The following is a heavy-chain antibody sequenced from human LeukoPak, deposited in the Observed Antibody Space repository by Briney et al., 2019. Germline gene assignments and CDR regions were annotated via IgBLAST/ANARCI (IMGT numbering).Heavy chain of an antibody. CDR3: ARDSGEWFGELFPDDY. V-gene: IGHV7-4-1*02. CDR2: ININTGNP. CDR1: GYTFTSYA. J-gene: IGHJ4*02. Sequence: GASVKVSCKASGYTFTSYAMNWVRQAPGQGLEWMGWININTGNPTYAQGFTGRFVFSLDTSVSTAYLQISSLKAEDTAVYYCARDSGEWFGELFPDDYWGQGTLVTVSS. D-gene: IGHD3-10*01.